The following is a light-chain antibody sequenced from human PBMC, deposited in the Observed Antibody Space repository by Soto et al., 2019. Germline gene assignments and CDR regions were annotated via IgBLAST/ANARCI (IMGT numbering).Light chain of an antibody. J-gene: IGKJ4*01. CDR1: QDIYSY. Sequence: DIQLTQSPSFLSASGGDRVTITCRASQDIYSYLAWYQQNPGQAPKLLIYAASTLQSGVPSRFSGSRSGTQFTLTISSLQPEDSATYYCQHFKDYPLTFGGGTKVEIK. CDR2: AAS. CDR3: QHFKDYPLT. V-gene: IGKV1-9*01.